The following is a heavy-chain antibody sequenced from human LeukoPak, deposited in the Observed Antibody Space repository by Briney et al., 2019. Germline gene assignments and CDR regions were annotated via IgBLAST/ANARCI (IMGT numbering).Heavy chain of an antibody. CDR3: ARWGPGQTRFDY. CDR2: ISSSGSTI. CDR1: GFTFSSYE. V-gene: IGHV3-48*03. J-gene: IGHJ4*02. Sequence: PGGSLRLSCAASGFTFSSYEMNWVRQAPGKGLEWVSYISSSGSTIYYADSVKGRFTISRDNAKNSLYLQMNSLRAEDTAVYYCARWGPGQTRFDYWGQGTLVTVSS. D-gene: IGHD3-16*01.